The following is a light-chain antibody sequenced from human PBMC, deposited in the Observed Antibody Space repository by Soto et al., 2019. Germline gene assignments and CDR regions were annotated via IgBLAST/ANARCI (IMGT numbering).Light chain of an antibody. V-gene: IGKV1-5*03. CDR1: QNIQRW. J-gene: IGKJ1*01. Sequence: DIQMTQSPSTVSASVGDRISITCRASQNIQRWLAWYQQKPGEAPKLLIYKASSLERGVPSRFSAGGSGIEFTLTISSVQPEDFATYYCQHYDSAWTFGQGTKVDIK. CDR3: QHYDSAWT. CDR2: KAS.